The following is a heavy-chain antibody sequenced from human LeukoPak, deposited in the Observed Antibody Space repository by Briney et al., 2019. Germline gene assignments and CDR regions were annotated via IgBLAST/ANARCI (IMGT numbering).Heavy chain of an antibody. CDR1: GGTFSSYA. D-gene: IGHD2-2*01. V-gene: IGHV1-69*13. Sequence: ASVKVSCKASGGTFSSYAISWVRQAPGQGLEWMGGIIPIFGTANYAQKFQGRVTVTADESTNNAYKGPSSLRTEDNAGFYLSSFRGIVVVPTSRDAFDIWGQGTMVTVSS. J-gene: IGHJ3*02. CDR2: IIPIFGTA. CDR3: SSFRGIVVVPTSRDAFDI.